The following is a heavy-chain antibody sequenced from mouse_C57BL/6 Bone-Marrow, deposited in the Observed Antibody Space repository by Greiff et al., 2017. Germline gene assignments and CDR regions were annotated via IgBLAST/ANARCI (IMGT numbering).Heavy chain of an antibody. CDR2: IDPSGSYT. CDR1: GYTFTSYW. Sequence: QVQLQQSGAELVKPGASVKLSCKASGYTFTSYWMQWVQQRPGQGLEWIGTIDPSGSYTNYHPKFKGKATFTVDTSSSTTYMQLSSLTSEDAAVYYCAGWDWDYIDYWGQGTTLTVSS. V-gene: IGHV1-50*01. D-gene: IGHD4-1*01. CDR3: AGWDWDYIDY. J-gene: IGHJ2*01.